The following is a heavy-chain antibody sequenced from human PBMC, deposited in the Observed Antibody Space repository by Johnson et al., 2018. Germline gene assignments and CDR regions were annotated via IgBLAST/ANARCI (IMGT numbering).Heavy chain of an antibody. D-gene: IGHD3-10*01. CDR1: GFTFSNAW. V-gene: IGHV3-15*07. CDR3: STDGAH. Sequence: EVQLVESGGGLVKPGGSLRLSCAASGFTFSNAWMNWVRQAPGKGLEWVGRITSKTAGGTTDYTAPVKGRFTISRDDPKNNLYLQMNSLKTEDTAVYYCSTDGAHWGQGTLVTDSS. J-gene: IGHJ1*01. CDR2: ITSKTAGGTT.